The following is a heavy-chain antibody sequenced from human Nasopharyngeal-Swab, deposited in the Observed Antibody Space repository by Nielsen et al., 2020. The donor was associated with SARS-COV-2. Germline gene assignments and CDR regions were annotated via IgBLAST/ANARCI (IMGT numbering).Heavy chain of an antibody. CDR2: INQDGSEQ. D-gene: IGHD6-13*01. CDR1: GFTYRTYG. CDR3: ARDLAGSDY. V-gene: IGHV3-7*01. Sequence: GGALRLSCAASGFTYRTYGMSWVRQAPGKGLEWVANINQDGSEQYYVDAVKGRFTISRDNAKTSLYLQMNSLRADDTAVYYCARDLAGSDYWGQGTLVTVSS. J-gene: IGHJ4*02.